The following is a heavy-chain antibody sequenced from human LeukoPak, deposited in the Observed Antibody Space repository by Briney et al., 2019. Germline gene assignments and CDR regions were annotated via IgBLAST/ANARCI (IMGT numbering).Heavy chain of an antibody. CDR2: IKQDGSEK. CDR1: GFTFSSYW. Sequence: GGSLRLSCAASGFTFSSYWMSWVRQAPGKGLEWVANIKQDGSEKYYVDSVKGRFTISRDNAKNSLYLQMNSLRAEDTAVYYCARDLGDGYNYFDYWGQGTLVTVSS. D-gene: IGHD5-24*01. V-gene: IGHV3-7*01. J-gene: IGHJ4*02. CDR3: ARDLGDGYNYFDY.